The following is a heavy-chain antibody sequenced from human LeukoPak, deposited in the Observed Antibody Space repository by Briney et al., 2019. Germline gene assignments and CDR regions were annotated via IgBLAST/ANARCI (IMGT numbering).Heavy chain of an antibody. CDR3: ARQGAAGPLYYYYGMDV. CDR2: IYYSGST. J-gene: IGHJ6*02. D-gene: IGHD6-13*01. CDR1: GGSISSYY. V-gene: IGHV4-59*08. Sequence: SETLSLTCTVSGGSISSYYWSWIRQPPGKGLEGIGYIYYSGSTNYNPSLQSRVTISVDTSNNQFSLKLSSVTAADTAVYYCARQGAAGPLYYYYGMDVWGQGTTVSVSS.